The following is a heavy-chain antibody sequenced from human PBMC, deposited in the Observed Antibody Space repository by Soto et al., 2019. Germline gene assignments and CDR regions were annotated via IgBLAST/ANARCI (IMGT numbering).Heavy chain of an antibody. CDR2: IKEDGSDK. D-gene: IGHD3-10*01. V-gene: IGHV3-7*01. J-gene: IGHJ5*01. CDR1: GFTFRSHW. Sequence: EVVLVESGGGLVQPGGSLRLSCVASGFTFRSHWMSWVRQAPGKGLEWVANIKEDGSDKYYVDSVKGRFTISRDNDKHSLYLQMKSLRVEDTAVYYCASDRGSGLPDENWIESWGQGIVVSVSS. CDR3: ASDRGSGLPDENWIES.